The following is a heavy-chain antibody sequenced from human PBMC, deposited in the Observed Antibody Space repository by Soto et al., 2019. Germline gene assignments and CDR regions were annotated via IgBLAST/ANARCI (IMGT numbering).Heavy chain of an antibody. CDR3: ARGGRRVVAATHYWNTPGGMDV. V-gene: IGHV1-2*04. CDR2: INPNSGGT. CDR1: GYTFTGYY. Sequence: GASVKVSCKASGYTFTGYYMHWVRQAPGQGLEWMGWINPNSGGTNYAQKFQGWVTMTRDTSISTAYMELSRLRSDDTAVYYCARGGRRVVAATHYWNTPGGMDVWGQGTTVTVSS. D-gene: IGHD2-15*01. J-gene: IGHJ6*02.